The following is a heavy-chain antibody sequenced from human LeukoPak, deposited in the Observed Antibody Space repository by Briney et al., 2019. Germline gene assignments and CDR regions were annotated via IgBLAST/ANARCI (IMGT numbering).Heavy chain of an antibody. Sequence: SETLSLTCTVSGGSIGTYYWSWIRQPPGKGLEWIGYIYYSGSTNYNPSLKSRVTISVDKSKNQFSLKLSSVTAADTAVYYCARVGSDYYYGMDVWGQGTTVTVSS. V-gene: IGHV4-59*12. CDR1: GGSIGTYY. CDR3: ARVGSDYYYGMDV. D-gene: IGHD3-16*01. J-gene: IGHJ6*02. CDR2: IYYSGST.